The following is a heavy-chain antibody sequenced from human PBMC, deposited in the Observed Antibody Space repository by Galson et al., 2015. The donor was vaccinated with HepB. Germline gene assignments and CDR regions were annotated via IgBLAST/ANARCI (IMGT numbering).Heavy chain of an antibody. Sequence: SVKVSCKASGYTFTGYYMHWVRQAPGQGLEWMGWINPNSGGTNYAQKFQGWVTMTRDTSISTAYMGPSRLRSDDTAVYYCARGGDYYDSSGYYRPTYYYYGMDVWGQGTTVTVSS. V-gene: IGHV1-2*04. CDR3: ARGGDYYDSSGYYRPTYYYYGMDV. CDR2: INPNSGGT. J-gene: IGHJ6*02. CDR1: GYTFTGYY. D-gene: IGHD3-22*01.